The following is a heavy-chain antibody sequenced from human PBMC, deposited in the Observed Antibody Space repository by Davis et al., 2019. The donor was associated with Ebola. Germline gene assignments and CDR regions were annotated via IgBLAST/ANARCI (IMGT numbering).Heavy chain of an antibody. Sequence: GGSLRLSCAASGFTFSSYSMNWVRQAPGKGLEWVSYISSSSSTIYYADSVKGRFTISRDNSKNTLYLQMNSLRPEDTAVYYWARDRSWNDAFDLWGQGTLVTVSS. V-gene: IGHV3-48*01. CDR3: ARDRSWNDAFDL. CDR1: GFTFSSYS. J-gene: IGHJ3*01. CDR2: ISSSSSTI. D-gene: IGHD1-1*01.